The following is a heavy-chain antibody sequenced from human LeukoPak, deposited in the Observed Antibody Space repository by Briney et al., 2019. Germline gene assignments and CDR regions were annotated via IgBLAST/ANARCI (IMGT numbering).Heavy chain of an antibody. J-gene: IGHJ4*02. V-gene: IGHV4-39*01. Sequence: SSETLYLTCTVSGGSISSSSYYWGWIRQPPGKGLEWIGSIYYSGSTYYNPSLKSRVTISVDTSKNQFSLKLSSVTAADTAVYYCARLFDFWSGYFGYWGQGTLVTVSS. D-gene: IGHD3-3*01. CDR2: IYYSGST. CDR1: GGSISSSSYY. CDR3: ARLFDFWSGYFGY.